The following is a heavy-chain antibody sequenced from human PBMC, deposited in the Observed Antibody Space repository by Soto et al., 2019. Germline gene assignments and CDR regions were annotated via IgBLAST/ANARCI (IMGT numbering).Heavy chain of an antibody. D-gene: IGHD6-19*01. CDR3: AKGGWLDG. CDR2: ISASGRNT. CDR1: GFTFRTHD. V-gene: IGHV3-23*01. J-gene: IGHJ4*02. Sequence: EVQLLESGGGLVQPGGSLRLSCVASGFTFRTHDMTWGRQAPGKGLEWVSVISASGRNTYYAGSVRGRFTISRDNSKKTLFLQLNSLSTEDTAVYYCAKGGWLDGGGQGSLVTVSS.